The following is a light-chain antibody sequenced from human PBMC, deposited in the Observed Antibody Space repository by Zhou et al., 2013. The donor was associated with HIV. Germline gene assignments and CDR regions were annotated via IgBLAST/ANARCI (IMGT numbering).Light chain of an antibody. CDR2: KAS. V-gene: IGKV1-5*03. CDR1: QSFSSW. Sequence: DLQMTQSPSTLSASVGDRVTITCRASQSFSSWLAWYQQKPGKAPKLLIYKASTLERGVPSRFSGSGSGTEFTLTISSLQPDDYATYFCQQYNTYPYTFGQGTKLEIK. CDR3: QQYNTYPYT. J-gene: IGKJ2*01.